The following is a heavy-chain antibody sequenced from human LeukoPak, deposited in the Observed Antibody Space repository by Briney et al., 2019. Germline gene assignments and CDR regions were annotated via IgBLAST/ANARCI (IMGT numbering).Heavy chain of an antibody. CDR3: AKGYSSGWSGFSAFDY. CDR2: IRGSGGST. CDR1: GFTFSSYA. Sequence: GGSLRLSCAASGFTFSSYAMSWVRQAPGKGLEWVSAIRGSGGSTYYADSVKGRFTISRDNSKNTLYLQMNSLRAEDTAVYYCAKGYSSGWSGFSAFDYWGQGTLVTVSS. V-gene: IGHV3-23*01. J-gene: IGHJ4*02. D-gene: IGHD6-19*01.